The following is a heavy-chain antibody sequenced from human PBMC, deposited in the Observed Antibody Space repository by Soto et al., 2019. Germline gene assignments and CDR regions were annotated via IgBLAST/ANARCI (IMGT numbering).Heavy chain of an antibody. CDR1: GGSTSSYY. J-gene: IGHJ5*01. Sequence: PSETLSLTCTVPGGSTSSYYWSWIRQPPGKGLEWIGFIFYSGSTSYNPSLKSRVTISIDTSEYQFSLKLNSVTAADTAVYYCASMIGDPVLSFDSWGQGTLVTVSS. CDR2: IFYSGST. CDR3: ASMIGDPVLSFDS. D-gene: IGHD3-10*02. V-gene: IGHV4-59*01.